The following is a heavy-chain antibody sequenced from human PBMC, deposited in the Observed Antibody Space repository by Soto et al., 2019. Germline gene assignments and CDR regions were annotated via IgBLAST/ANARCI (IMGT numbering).Heavy chain of an antibody. J-gene: IGHJ4*02. Sequence: PSETLSLTCAVYGGSFSGYYWSWIRQPPGKGLEWIGEINHSGSTNYNPSLKSRVTISVDTSKSQFSLKMSSVTAADTAVYYCAREVSGTGAFDYWGRGTLVTVSS. CDR3: AREVSGTGAFDY. V-gene: IGHV4-34*01. D-gene: IGHD2-8*02. CDR1: GGSFSGYY. CDR2: INHSGST.